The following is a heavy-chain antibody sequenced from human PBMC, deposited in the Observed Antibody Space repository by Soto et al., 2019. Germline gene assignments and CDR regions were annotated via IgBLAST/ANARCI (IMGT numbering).Heavy chain of an antibody. Sequence: EVQLVESGGGLVQPGGSLRLSCAASGFTFSSYWMHWVRQAPGKGLVWVSRINSDGSSTSYADSVKGRFTISRDNPKNTLYLKMNSLRAEDTAVYYCAREPTRIAGAGYYGMDVWGQGTTVTVSS. CDR2: INSDGSST. D-gene: IGHD6-19*01. CDR3: AREPTRIAGAGYYGMDV. V-gene: IGHV3-74*01. J-gene: IGHJ6*02. CDR1: GFTFSSYW.